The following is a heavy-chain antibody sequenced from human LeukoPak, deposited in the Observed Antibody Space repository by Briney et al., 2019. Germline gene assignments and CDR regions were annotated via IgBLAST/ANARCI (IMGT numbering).Heavy chain of an antibody. CDR3: ARLGGTTVLNWFDP. CDR1: GGSLSSYY. Sequence: SETLSLTCTVSGGSLSSYYWSWIRQPPGKGLEWIGYIYYSGSTNYNPSLKSRVTISVDTSKNQFSLKLSSVTAADTAVYYCARLGGTTVLNWFDPWGQGTLVTVSS. V-gene: IGHV4-59*08. CDR2: IYYSGST. D-gene: IGHD4-17*01. J-gene: IGHJ5*02.